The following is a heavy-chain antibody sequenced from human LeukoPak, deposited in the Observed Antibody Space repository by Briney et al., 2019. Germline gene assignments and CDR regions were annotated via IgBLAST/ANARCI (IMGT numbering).Heavy chain of an antibody. CDR1: GGSFSGYY. Sequence: PSETLSLTCAVYGGSFSGYYWSWIRQTPGKGLEWIGEINYSGRTNYNPSLKSRVTISVDTSKDQFSLKLSSVTAADTAVYYCASGPNRALIWGQGTLVTVSS. D-gene: IGHD3-10*01. CDR2: INYSGRT. J-gene: IGHJ1*01. CDR3: ASGPNRALI. V-gene: IGHV4-34*01.